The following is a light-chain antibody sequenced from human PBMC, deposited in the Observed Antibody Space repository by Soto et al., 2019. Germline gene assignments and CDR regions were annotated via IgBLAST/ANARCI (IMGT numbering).Light chain of an antibody. J-gene: IGKJ3*01. CDR2: DAS. CDR1: QSVSSSS. V-gene: IGKV3-20*01. CDR3: QQYGNSPLT. Sequence: LTQTPGTLSFSQGERATLSCRASQSVSSSSLAWYQHKPGQAPRLLIYDASSRATGIPDRFSGSGSGTDFTLTISRLEPADFAVYYCQQYGNSPLTFGPGTKVDIK.